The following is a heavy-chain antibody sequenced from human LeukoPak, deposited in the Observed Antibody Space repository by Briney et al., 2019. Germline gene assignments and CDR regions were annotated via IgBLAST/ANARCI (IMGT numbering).Heavy chain of an antibody. CDR3: AKERHVWGSYRPPSGAFDI. CDR1: GFTFSTYA. D-gene: IGHD3-16*02. CDR2: IAASVTTT. Sequence: GGSLRLSCVASGFTFSTYAMSWVRQAPGKGLEWVSVIAASVTTTYYVESVKGRFTISRDNSKNTVYLQMNSLRAEDTAIYYCAKERHVWGSYRPPSGAFDIWGQGTMVTVSS. V-gene: IGHV3-23*01. J-gene: IGHJ3*02.